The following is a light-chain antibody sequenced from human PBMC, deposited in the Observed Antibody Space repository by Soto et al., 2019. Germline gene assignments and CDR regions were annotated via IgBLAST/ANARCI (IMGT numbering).Light chain of an antibody. CDR1: SSDVGGYNY. CDR2: EVS. CDR3: SSYAGSNNVV. V-gene: IGLV2-8*01. J-gene: IGLJ3*02. Sequence: QSALTQPPSASGSPGQSVTISCTGTSSDVGGYNYVSWYQQHPGKAPKLMIYEVSKRPSGVPDRFSGSKSVNTASLTVSGLQAEDEADYYCSSYAGSNNVVFGGGTNLTVL.